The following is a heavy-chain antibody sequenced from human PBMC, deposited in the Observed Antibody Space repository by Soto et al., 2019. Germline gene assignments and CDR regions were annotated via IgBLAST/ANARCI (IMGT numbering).Heavy chain of an antibody. CDR1: GYTFTSYG. Sequence: ASVKVSCKASGYTFTSYGISWVRQAPGQGLEWMGWISAYNGNTNYAQKLQGRVTMTTDTSTSTAYMELRSLRSDDTAVYYCARDSQGYCSSTSCRYNWFDPWGQGTLVTVSS. J-gene: IGHJ5*02. CDR3: ARDSQGYCSSTSCRYNWFDP. D-gene: IGHD2-2*01. V-gene: IGHV1-18*01. CDR2: ISAYNGNT.